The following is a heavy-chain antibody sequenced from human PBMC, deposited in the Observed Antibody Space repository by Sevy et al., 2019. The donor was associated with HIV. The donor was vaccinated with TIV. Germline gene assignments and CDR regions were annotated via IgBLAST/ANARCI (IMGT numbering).Heavy chain of an antibody. Sequence: GGSLRLSCAASGFTFSIYTVNWVRQAPGKGLEWVSSISSSSSYIYYTDSVKGRFSISRDNAKNALFLQMNSLRAEDTAVYYCARSLGNYYGSGTYQEDWFDPWGQGTLVTVSS. J-gene: IGHJ5*02. CDR2: ISSSSSYI. CDR3: ARSLGNYYGSGTYQEDWFDP. CDR1: GFTFSIYT. V-gene: IGHV3-21*01. D-gene: IGHD3-10*01.